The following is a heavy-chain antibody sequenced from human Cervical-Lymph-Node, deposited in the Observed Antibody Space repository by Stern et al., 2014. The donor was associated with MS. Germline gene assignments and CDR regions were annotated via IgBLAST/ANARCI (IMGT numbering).Heavy chain of an antibody. CDR2: INPSGGST. D-gene: IGHD3-22*01. J-gene: IGHJ3*02. V-gene: IGHV1-46*01. Sequence: VQLEESGAEVKKPGASVKVSCKASGYTFTSYYMHWVRQAPGQGLEWMGIINPSGGSTSYAQKFQGRVTMTRDTSTSTVYMELSSLRSEDTAVYYCARTSEETYYYDSSGLGGYAFDIWGQGTMVTVSS. CDR1: GYTFTSYY. CDR3: ARTSEETYYYDSSGLGGYAFDI.